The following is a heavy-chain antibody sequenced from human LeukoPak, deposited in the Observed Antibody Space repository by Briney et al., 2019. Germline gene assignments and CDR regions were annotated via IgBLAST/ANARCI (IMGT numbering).Heavy chain of an antibody. Sequence: ASVKVSCKASGYTFTAYYIHWVRQAPGQGLEWMGWINPNSGGTNYAQKFQGRVTMTRGTSISTVYMELSRLRSDDTAVYYCARDGRDGYNLVHYWGQGTLVTVSS. CDR3: ARDGRDGYNLVHY. CDR2: INPNSGGT. J-gene: IGHJ4*02. CDR1: GYTFTAYY. D-gene: IGHD5-24*01. V-gene: IGHV1-2*02.